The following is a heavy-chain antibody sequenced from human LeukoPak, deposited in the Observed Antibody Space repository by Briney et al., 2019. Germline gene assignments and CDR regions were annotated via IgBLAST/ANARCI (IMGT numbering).Heavy chain of an antibody. CDR3: AKDSGPWGYCTTTSCYFAY. CDR1: GFTFSSFA. J-gene: IGHJ4*02. V-gene: IGHV3-23*01. Sequence: GGSLRLSCAASGFTFSSFAMSWVRQAPGKGLEWVSAISGCGSSPYYADSVKGRFTISRDNSKSTLYLQMNSLRAGDTAVYYCAKDSGPWGYCTTTSCYFAYWGQGALVTVSS. D-gene: IGHD2-2*01. CDR2: ISGCGSSP.